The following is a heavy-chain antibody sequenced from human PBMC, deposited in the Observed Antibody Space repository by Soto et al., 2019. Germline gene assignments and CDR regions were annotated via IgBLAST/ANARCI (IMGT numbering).Heavy chain of an antibody. CDR1: GYTFTSYD. Sequence: QVQLVQSGAEVKKPGASVKVSCKASGYTFTSYDINWVRQATGQGLEWMGWMNPNSGNTGYAQKFQGRVTMTRNTSISKAYRELSSLSSEDTAVYYCAYGWAYYYGMDVWGQGTTVTVSS. CDR2: MNPNSGNT. CDR3: AYGWAYYYGMDV. V-gene: IGHV1-8*01. J-gene: IGHJ6*02. D-gene: IGHD1-26*01.